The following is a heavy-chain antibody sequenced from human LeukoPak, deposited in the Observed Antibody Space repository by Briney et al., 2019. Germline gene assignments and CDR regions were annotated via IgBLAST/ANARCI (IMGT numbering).Heavy chain of an antibody. Sequence: PGGPLKLSCEASGFTFVNYAMSGVRQAQGKGLKGVSTIRGSGGSTYYADSVKGRFTISRDNPKNTLYLQMNSLRAEDTAVYYCARDLGLGYWDPWGQGTLVTVSS. D-gene: IGHD2-15*01. CDR2: IRGSGGST. J-gene: IGHJ5*02. CDR3: ARDLGLGYWDP. V-gene: IGHV3-23*01. CDR1: GFTFVNYA.